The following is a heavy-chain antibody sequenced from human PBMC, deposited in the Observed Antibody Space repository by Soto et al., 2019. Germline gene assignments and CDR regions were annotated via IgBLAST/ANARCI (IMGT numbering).Heavy chain of an antibody. CDR3: ARGRIRRSSSWYLQFDY. Sequence: SETLSLTCSVPGQSLRSGDHYWSWLRQPPGRGLEWIGYMYYSGRTYYNPSLKTRLTISVDMSKNQFSLKLSSVTAADTAVYYCARGRIRRSSSWYLQFDYWGQGTLVTVSS. CDR2: MYYSGRT. CDR1: GQSLRSGDHY. V-gene: IGHV4-30-4*01. J-gene: IGHJ4*02. D-gene: IGHD6-13*01.